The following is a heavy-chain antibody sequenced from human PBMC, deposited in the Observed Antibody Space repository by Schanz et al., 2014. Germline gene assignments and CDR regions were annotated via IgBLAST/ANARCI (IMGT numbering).Heavy chain of an antibody. CDR3: AREQIMAAAGLVDY. Sequence: QVQLVESGGGVVQFGRSLRLSCVASGFTFSSYAMHWVRQAPGKGLEWVALISNDGSIKYYADSVEGRFTISRDNAKNSLYLQMNSLRAEDTAVYYCAREQIMAAAGLVDYWGHGTLVTVSS. V-gene: IGHV3-30*19. CDR1: GFTFSSYA. D-gene: IGHD6-13*01. J-gene: IGHJ4*01. CDR2: ISNDGSIK.